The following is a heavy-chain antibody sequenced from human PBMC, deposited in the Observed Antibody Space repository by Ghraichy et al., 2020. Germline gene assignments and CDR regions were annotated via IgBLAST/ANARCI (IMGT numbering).Heavy chain of an antibody. CDR3: ARLTVGWLRLDY. V-gene: IGHV4-39*01. J-gene: IGHJ4*02. CDR1: GGSISSSSYY. D-gene: IGHD6-19*01. CDR2: IYYSGST. Sequence: SETLSLTCTVSGGSISSSSYYWGWIRQPPGKGLEWIGSIYYSGSTYYNPSLKSRVTISVDTSKNQFSLKLSSVTAADTAVYYCARLTVGWLRLDYWGQGTLVTVSS.